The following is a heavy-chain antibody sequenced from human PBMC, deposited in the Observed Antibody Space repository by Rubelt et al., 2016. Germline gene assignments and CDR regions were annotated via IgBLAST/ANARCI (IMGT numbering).Heavy chain of an antibody. Sequence: QVQLQQWGAGLLKPSETLSLTCAVYGVPFGDYYWAWIRLPPGKGLEWMGEINHSGSTSYKSSLRSRVTMSVDTSKNQLSLKLSDVTATDTAVYYCARGPFKWHRYWGQGTLVTVSS. D-gene: IGHD2-8*01. CDR2: INHSGST. V-gene: IGHV4-34*01. CDR3: ARGPFKWHRY. CDR1: GVPFGDYY. J-gene: IGHJ4*02.